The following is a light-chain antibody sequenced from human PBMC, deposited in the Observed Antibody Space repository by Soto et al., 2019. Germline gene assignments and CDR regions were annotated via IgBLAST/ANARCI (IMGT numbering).Light chain of an antibody. CDR1: QSVSSTY. J-gene: IGKJ5*01. V-gene: IGKV3D-20*02. CDR3: QQRSTS. Sequence: EIVLTQSPGTLSLSPGERATLFCRASQSVSSTYLAWYQQKPGQAPRLLIYGVSSRATGIPDRFSGSGSGTDFTLTISSLEPEDFAVYYCQQRSTSFGQGTRLEIK. CDR2: GVS.